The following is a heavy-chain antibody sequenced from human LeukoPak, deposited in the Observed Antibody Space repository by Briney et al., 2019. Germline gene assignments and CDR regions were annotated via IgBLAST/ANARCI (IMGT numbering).Heavy chain of an antibody. CDR2: ISSSSSCI. V-gene: IGHV3-21*01. CDR1: GFTFSSYS. J-gene: IGHJ4*02. Sequence: GGSLRLSCEASGFTFSSYSMNWVRQAPGKGLEWVSSISSSSSCIYYADSVKGRFTISRDNAKNSLYLQMNSLRAEDTAVYYCARESLDSSSWDFDYWGQGSLVTVSS. CDR3: ARESLDSSSWDFDY. D-gene: IGHD6-13*01.